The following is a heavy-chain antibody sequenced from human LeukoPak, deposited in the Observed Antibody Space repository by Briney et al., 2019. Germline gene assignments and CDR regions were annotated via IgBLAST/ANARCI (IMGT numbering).Heavy chain of an antibody. Sequence: PGRSLRPSCTPSGFTFSTSGMHWVRQAPGKGLEWVGFLQYDGTEKYYADSVKGRFTISRDNSKNTLYLQMDSLRAEDTAVYYCARESSSIAIGTLDFWGQGTLVTVSS. CDR2: LQYDGTEK. J-gene: IGHJ4*02. CDR1: GFTFSTSG. CDR3: ARESSSIAIGTLDF. V-gene: IGHV3-33*05. D-gene: IGHD6-13*01.